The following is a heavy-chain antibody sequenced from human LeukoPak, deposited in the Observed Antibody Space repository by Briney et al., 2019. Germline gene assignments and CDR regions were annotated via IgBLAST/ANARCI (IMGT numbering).Heavy chain of an antibody. Sequence: GASVKVSCKASGYTFTSYGISWVRQPPGQGLEWMGWISAYNGNTNYAQKLQGRVTMTTDTSTSTAYMELRSLRSDDTAVYYCARTRDIVVVPATQPLNDYWGQGTLVTVSS. J-gene: IGHJ4*02. D-gene: IGHD2-2*01. V-gene: IGHV1-18*01. CDR1: GYTFTSYG. CDR3: ARTRDIVVVPATQPLNDY. CDR2: ISAYNGNT.